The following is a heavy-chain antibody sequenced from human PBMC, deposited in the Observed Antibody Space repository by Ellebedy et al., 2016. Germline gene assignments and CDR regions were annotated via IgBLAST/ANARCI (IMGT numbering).Heavy chain of an antibody. D-gene: IGHD2-2*01. V-gene: IGHV4-34*01. CDR1: GGSFSGYY. CDR3: ARAREGIVVVPAAPHRVGYFDL. Sequence: SETLSLTXAVYGGSFSGYYWSWIRQPPGKGLEWIGEINHSGSTNYNPSLKSRVTISVDTSKNQFSLKLSSVTAADTAVYYCARAREGIVVVPAAPHRVGYFDLWGRGILVTVSS. CDR2: INHSGST. J-gene: IGHJ2*01.